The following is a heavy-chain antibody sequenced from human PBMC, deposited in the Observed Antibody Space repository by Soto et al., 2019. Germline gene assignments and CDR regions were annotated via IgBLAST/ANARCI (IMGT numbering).Heavy chain of an antibody. CDR3: AGDKGIRITREFYY. D-gene: IGHD2-15*01. J-gene: IGHJ4*02. CDR1: GHTLAELS. V-gene: IGHV1-24*01. Sequence: ASVKVSCKVSGHTLAELSIHWVRQAPGKGLEWMGGYDPEKGEIVYAQKFLGGVTMTEDTSTGTAYMDLSSLRPEDTAVYYCAGDKGIRITREFYYWGKGTLVTVSS. CDR2: YDPEKGEI.